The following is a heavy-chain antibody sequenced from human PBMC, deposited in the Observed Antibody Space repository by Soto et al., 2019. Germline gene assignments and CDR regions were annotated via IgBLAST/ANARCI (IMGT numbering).Heavy chain of an antibody. V-gene: IGHV5-10-1*01. CDR1: GYSFTSYC. Sequence: PGESLKISCKGSGYSFTSYCISWVRQMPGKGLEWMGRIDPSDSYTNYSPSFQGHVTISADKSISTAYLQWSSLKASDTAIYYCATSRGTFYGPFYYFDSWGQGTLVTVSS. D-gene: IGHD3-10*01. CDR3: ATSRGTFYGPFYYFDS. CDR2: IDPSDSYT. J-gene: IGHJ4*02.